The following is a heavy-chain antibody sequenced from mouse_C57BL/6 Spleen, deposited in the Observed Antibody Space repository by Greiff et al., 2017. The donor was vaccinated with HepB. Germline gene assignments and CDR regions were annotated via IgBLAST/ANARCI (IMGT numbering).Heavy chain of an antibody. J-gene: IGHJ3*01. CDR3: ASVDYDGAWFAY. V-gene: IGHV1-81*01. CDR2: IYPRSGNT. Sequence: VQLQQSGAELARPGASVKLSCKASGYTFTSYGISWVKQRTGQGLEWIGEIYPRSGNTYYNEKFKGKATLTADKSSSTAYMELRSLTSEDSAVYFCASVDYDGAWFAYWGQGTLVTVSA. D-gene: IGHD2-4*01. CDR1: GYTFTSYG.